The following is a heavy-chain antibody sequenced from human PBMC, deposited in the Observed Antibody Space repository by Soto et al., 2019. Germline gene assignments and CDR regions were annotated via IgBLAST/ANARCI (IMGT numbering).Heavy chain of an antibody. CDR3: AGVRGLLWFGESWGMDV. Sequence: QVQLQESGPGLVKPSATLSLTCTVSGGSISSYYWSWIRQPAGKGLEWIGRIYTSGSTNYNPSLESRVTMSVDTSKNQFSLKLSSVTAADTAVYYCAGVRGLLWFGESWGMDVWGQGTTVTVSS. D-gene: IGHD3-10*01. V-gene: IGHV4-4*07. CDR2: IYTSGST. J-gene: IGHJ6*02. CDR1: GGSISSYY.